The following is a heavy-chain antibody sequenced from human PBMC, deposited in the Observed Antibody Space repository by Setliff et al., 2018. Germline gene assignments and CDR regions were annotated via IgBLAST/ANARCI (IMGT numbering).Heavy chain of an antibody. CDR2: IFYTGST. J-gene: IGHJ6*03. CDR3: ARQPYSTTYYYYYYYMDV. V-gene: IGHV4-39*01. CDR1: GGSISEPNYY. D-gene: IGHD6-13*01. Sequence: LSLTCTVSGGSISEPNYYWSWIRQPVGKGLEWMGSIFYTGSTYYSPSLKSRVTMSIDTSKNQFSLNLNSVTAADTAVYYCARQPYSTTYYYYYYYMDVWGKGTTVTVSS.